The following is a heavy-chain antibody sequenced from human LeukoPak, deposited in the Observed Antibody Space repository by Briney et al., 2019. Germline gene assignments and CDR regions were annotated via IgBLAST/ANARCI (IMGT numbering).Heavy chain of an antibody. V-gene: IGHV3-11*06. D-gene: IGHD1-1*01. J-gene: IGHJ4*02. CDR2: ISSSSSYT. Sequence: GGSLRLSCEASGFTFSDYYMSWVRQAPGKGLEWVSYISSSSSYTKYADSVKGRFTISRGNAKNSLYLQVNSLRAEDTAVYYCARGTGTTAYFDYWGQGTLVTVSS. CDR1: GFTFSDYY. CDR3: ARGTGTTAYFDY.